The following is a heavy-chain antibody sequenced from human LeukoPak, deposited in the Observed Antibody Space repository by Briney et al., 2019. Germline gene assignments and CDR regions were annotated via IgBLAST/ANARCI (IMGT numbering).Heavy chain of an antibody. CDR2: IYHSGST. V-gene: IGHV4-38-2*01. J-gene: IGHJ4*02. CDR1: GYSISSGYY. Sequence: SETLSLTCAVSGYSISSGYYWGWIRQPPGKGLEWIGSIYHSGSTYYNPSLKSRVTISVDTSKNQFSLKLSSVTAADTAVYYCARHRAGWDSPDPFFDYWGQRTLVTVSS. D-gene: IGHD1-26*01. CDR3: ARHRAGWDSPDPFFDY.